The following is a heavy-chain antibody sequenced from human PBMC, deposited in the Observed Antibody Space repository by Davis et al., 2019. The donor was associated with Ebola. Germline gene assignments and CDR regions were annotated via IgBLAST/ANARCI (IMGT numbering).Heavy chain of an antibody. Sequence: MPSETLSLTCAVYGGSFSGFYWSWIRQSPGKGLEWIGEINHSGSTNYNPSLKSRVTMSVDTSKNQFSLKLSSVTAADTAVYYCARGRNIVVVTAILNYWGQGTLVTVSS. CDR1: GGSFSGFY. CDR2: INHSGST. D-gene: IGHD2-21*02. J-gene: IGHJ4*02. CDR3: ARGRNIVVVTAILNY. V-gene: IGHV4-34*01.